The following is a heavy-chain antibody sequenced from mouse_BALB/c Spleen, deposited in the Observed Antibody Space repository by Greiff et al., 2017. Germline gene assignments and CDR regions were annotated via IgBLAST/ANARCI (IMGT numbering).Heavy chain of an antibody. V-gene: IGHV1-7*01. CDR2: INPSTGYT. J-gene: IGHJ2*01. CDR1: GYTFTSYW. Sequence: VQLQESGAELAKPGASVKMSCKASGYTFTSYWMHWVKQRPGQGLEWIGYINPSTGYTEYNQKFKDKATLTADKSSSTAYMQLSSLTSEDSAVYYCSSDRKGFDYWGQGTTLTVSS. CDR3: SSDRKGFDY.